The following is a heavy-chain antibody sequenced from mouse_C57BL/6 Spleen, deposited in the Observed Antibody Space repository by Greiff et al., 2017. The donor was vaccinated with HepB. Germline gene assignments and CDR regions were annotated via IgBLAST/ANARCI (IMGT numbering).Heavy chain of an antibody. J-gene: IGHJ4*01. V-gene: IGHV1-82*01. CDR3: ARSPGNYDYAMDY. CDR1: GYAFSSSW. D-gene: IGHD2-1*01. CDR2: IYPGDGDT. Sequence: VQLQQSGPELVKPGASVKISCKASGYAFSSSWMNWVKQRPGKGLEWIGRIYPGDGDTNYNGKFKGKATLTADKSSSTAYMQLSSLTSEDSAVYFCARSPGNYDYAMDYWGQRTSVTVSS.